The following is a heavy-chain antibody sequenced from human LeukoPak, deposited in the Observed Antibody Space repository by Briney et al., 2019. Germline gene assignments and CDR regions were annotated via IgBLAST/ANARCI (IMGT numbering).Heavy chain of an antibody. CDR2: ISSSSSYI. D-gene: IGHD2-8*02. J-gene: IGHJ4*02. CDR1: GLTISSYS. CDR3: AKGTLGSCSGVTCYEFDY. V-gene: IGHV3-21*05. Sequence: GGSLRLSCAASGLTISSYSMNWVRQAPGKGLQWVSYISSSSSYIYYADSVKGRITISRDNSKNTVYLQMNSLRAEDTALYYCAKGTLGSCSGVTCYEFDYWGQGTLVTVSS.